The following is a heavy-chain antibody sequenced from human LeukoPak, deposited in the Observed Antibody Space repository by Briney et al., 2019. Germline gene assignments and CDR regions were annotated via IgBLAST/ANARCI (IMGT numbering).Heavy chain of an antibody. J-gene: IGHJ4*02. D-gene: IGHD3-22*01. V-gene: IGHV3-11*05. Sequence: GGSLRLSCAASGFTFSDYYMSWIRQAPGKGLEWVSYISSSSSYTNYADSVKGRFTISRDNAKNSLYLQMNSLRAEDTAVYYCATGFLGDYYDSSGYYSSGYWGQGTLVTVSS. CDR3: ATGFLGDYYDSSGYYSSGY. CDR1: GFTFSDYY. CDR2: ISSSSSYT.